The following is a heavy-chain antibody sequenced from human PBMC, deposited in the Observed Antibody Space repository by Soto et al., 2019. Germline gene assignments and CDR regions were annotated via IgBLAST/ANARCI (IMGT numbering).Heavy chain of an antibody. CDR2: IKAGNGKT. CDR3: SRDLGGCPDY. CDR1: GYTLTSQA. Sequence: GAPVEVSCKASGYTLTSQALHWVRQAPRQRLEWMGWIKAGNGKTKYLQKFQGRGNITRDTSPSPAHTELSRPGTENTAVFYFSRDLGGCPDYWGQGTRVPVSS. J-gene: IGHJ4*02. V-gene: IGHV1-3*01.